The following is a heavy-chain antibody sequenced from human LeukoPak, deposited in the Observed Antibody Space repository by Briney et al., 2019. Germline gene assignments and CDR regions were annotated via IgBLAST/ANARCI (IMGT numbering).Heavy chain of an antibody. CDR3: ARGSNYYFDY. Sequence: SETLSLTCTVPGGSISSHYWSWIRQPPGKGLEWVGYIYYSGSTNYNPSLKSRVTISVDTSKNQFSLKLSSVTAADTAVYYCARGSNYYFDYWGQGTLVTVSS. CDR1: GGSISSHY. D-gene: IGHD4-11*01. V-gene: IGHV4-59*11. CDR2: IYYSGST. J-gene: IGHJ4*02.